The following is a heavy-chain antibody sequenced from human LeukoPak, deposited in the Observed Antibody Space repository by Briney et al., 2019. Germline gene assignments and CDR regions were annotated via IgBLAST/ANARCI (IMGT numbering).Heavy chain of an antibody. J-gene: IGHJ4*02. CDR3: ARELVGASLGY. Sequence: GGSLRLSCAASGSTFSTYWMHWVRQAPGKGLVWVSHIKSDGSNTSYADFVKGRFTISRDNAKNTLYLQMNSLRAEDTAVYYCARELVGASLGYWGQGTLVTVSS. CDR2: IKSDGSNT. V-gene: IGHV3-74*01. D-gene: IGHD1-26*01. CDR1: GSTFSTYW.